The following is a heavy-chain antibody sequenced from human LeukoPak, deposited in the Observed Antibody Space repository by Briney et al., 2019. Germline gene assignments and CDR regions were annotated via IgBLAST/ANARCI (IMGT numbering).Heavy chain of an antibody. V-gene: IGHV4-59*01. Sequence: SETLSLTCTVSTRAISSFYGGWIRHPPGKGLEWLGYIYYGGTTKYNSSLESRVSMSIDASRVQFSLRLASVTAADTAVYYCARLNDFGAALDYWGQGTLVIVSS. CDR2: IYYGGTT. D-gene: IGHD4-17*01. J-gene: IGHJ4*02. CDR1: TRAISSFY. CDR3: ARLNDFGAALDY.